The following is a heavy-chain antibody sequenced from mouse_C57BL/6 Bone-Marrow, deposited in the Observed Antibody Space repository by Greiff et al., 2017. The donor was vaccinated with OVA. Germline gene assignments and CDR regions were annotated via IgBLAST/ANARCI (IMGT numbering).Heavy chain of an antibody. CDR1: GYTFTSYW. J-gene: IGHJ4*01. CDR2: IDPSASYT. V-gene: IGHV1-69*01. CDR3: ARYYYTRAMDY. Sequence: VQLQQPGAELVMPGASVKLSCKASGYTFTSYWMHWVKQRPGQGLEWIGEIDPSASYTNYNQKFKGKSTLTVDKSSSTAYMQLSSLTSEDSAVYYCARYYYTRAMDYWGQGTSVTVSS. D-gene: IGHD1-1*01.